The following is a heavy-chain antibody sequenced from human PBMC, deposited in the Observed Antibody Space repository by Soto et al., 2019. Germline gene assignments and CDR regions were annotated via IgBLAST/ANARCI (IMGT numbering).Heavy chain of an antibody. CDR2: ISNSGST. CDR1: GASISGYY. V-gene: IGHV4-59*01. J-gene: IGHJ4*02. Sequence: QVQLQESGPGLVEPSETLSLTCTVSGASISGYYWSWIRQPPGKGLEWIGCISNSGSTHYNPSLQSRVTISVDTSKKQIPLKLSSVTAADTAVYYCARKGYFEYWGQGTLVTVSS. CDR3: ARKGYFEY.